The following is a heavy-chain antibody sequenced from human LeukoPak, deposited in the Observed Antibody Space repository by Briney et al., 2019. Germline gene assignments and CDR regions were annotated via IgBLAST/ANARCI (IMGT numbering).Heavy chain of an antibody. CDR3: ARLASSIAARSLGYYYYMDV. V-gene: IGHV3-30*02. Sequence: GGSLRLSCAASGFTFSSYGMHWVRQAPGKGLEWVAFIRYDGSNKYYADSVKGRFTISRDNSKNTLYLQMNSLRSEDTAVYYCARLASSIAARSLGYYYYMDVWGKGTTVTVSS. CDR1: GFTFSSYG. J-gene: IGHJ6*03. D-gene: IGHD6-6*01. CDR2: IRYDGSNK.